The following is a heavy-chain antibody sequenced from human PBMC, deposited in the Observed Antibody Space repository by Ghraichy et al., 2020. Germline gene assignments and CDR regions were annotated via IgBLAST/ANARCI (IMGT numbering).Heavy chain of an antibody. D-gene: IGHD3-22*01. CDR1: GASVNSGSHF. CDR2: VYYSGST. CDR3: ARGDSSGYYYVAPLDY. J-gene: IGHJ4*02. V-gene: IGHV4-61*01. Sequence: SETLSLTCTVSGASVNSGSHFWTWIRQPPGKGLEWIGYVYYSGSTSYNPSLKSRVTISVDTSKNQFSLRLSSVTAADTAMYYCARGDSSGYYYVAPLDYWGQGTLVTVSS.